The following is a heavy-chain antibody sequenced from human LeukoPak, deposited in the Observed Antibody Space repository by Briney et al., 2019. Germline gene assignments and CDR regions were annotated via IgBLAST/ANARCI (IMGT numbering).Heavy chain of an antibody. V-gene: IGHV1-2*02. D-gene: IGHD2-15*01. CDR1: GYTFTGYY. CDR2: INPNSGGT. CDR3: ARVLEAGYCSGGSCYPVMVY. J-gene: IGHJ4*02. Sequence: ASVKVSCKASGYTFTGYYMHWVRQAPGQGLEWMGWINPNSGGTNYAQKFQGRVTMTRDTSISTAYMELNRLRSDDTAVYYCARVLEAGYCSGGSCYPVMVYWGQGTLVTASS.